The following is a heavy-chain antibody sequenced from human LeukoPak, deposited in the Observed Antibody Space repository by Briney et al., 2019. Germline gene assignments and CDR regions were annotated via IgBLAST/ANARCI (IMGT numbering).Heavy chain of an antibody. CDR2: ISGSGGST. CDR1: GFTFSSYA. D-gene: IGHD6-19*01. V-gene: IGHV3-23*01. Sequence: GSLRLSCSASGFTFSSYAMSWVRPAPGKGLEWVSAISGSGGSTYYADSVKGRFTISRDNSKNTLYLQMNSLRAEDTAVYYCAKDSYPGIAVAGVMYYFDYWGQGTLVTVSS. CDR3: AKDSYPGIAVAGVMYYFDY. J-gene: IGHJ4*02.